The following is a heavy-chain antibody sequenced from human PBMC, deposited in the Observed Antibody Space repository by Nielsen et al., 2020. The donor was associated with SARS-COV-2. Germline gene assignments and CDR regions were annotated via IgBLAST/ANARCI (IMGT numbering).Heavy chain of an antibody. J-gene: IGHJ6*02. CDR1: GYSFTSYW. V-gene: IGHV5-51*01. Sequence: GESLKISCKGSGYSFTSYWIGWVRQMPGKGLEWMGIIYPGDSDTRYSPSFQGQVTISADKSISTAYLQWSSLKASDTAMYYCALMSSVGATNVYYYGMDVWGQGTTVTVSS. CDR3: ALMSSVGATNVYYYGMDV. CDR2: IYPGDSDT. D-gene: IGHD1-26*01.